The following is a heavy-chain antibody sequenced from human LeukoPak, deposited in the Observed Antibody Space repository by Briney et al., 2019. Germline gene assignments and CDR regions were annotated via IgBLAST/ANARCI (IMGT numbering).Heavy chain of an antibody. J-gene: IGHJ4*02. D-gene: IGHD6-13*01. V-gene: IGHV4-34*01. Sequence: PSETLSLTCAVYGGSFSGYYWSWIRQPPGKGLEWIGEINHSGSTNYNPSLKSRVTISVDTSKNQFSLKLSSVTAADTAVYYCARGGIAAAGEFYYWGQGTLVTVSS. CDR1: GGSFSGYY. CDR3: ARGGIAAAGEFYY. CDR2: INHSGST.